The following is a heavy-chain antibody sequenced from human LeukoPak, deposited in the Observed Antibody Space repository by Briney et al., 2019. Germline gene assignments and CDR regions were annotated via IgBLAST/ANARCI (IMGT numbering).Heavy chain of an antibody. V-gene: IGHV3-11*01. J-gene: IGHJ6*02. CDR3: ASPSANITMVRGYNYGMDV. CDR1: GFIFSDYY. D-gene: IGHD3-10*01. Sequence: NTGGSLRLSCAASGFIFSDYYMSWIRQAPGKGLEWVSYISGGGTTMYYADSVKGRFIISRDNAKDSLYLQMNSLRAEDTAVYYCASPSANITMVRGYNYGMDVWGQGTTVTVSS. CDR2: ISGGGTTM.